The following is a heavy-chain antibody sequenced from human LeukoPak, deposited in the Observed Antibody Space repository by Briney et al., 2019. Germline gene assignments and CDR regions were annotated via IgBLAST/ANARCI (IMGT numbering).Heavy chain of an antibody. V-gene: IGHV3-23*01. CDR2: IGYRGGSI. J-gene: IGHJ6*03. D-gene: IGHD3-16*01. CDR1: GFTFSHYA. CDR3: AKSWGHTRPYYNYMDV. Sequence: GGSLRLSCAASGFTFSHYAMSWVRQAPGKGLEWVSIIGYRGGSIYYAYSVQGRFTISRDNSKNTLSLQMNGLRPEDTAVYYCAKSWGHTRPYYNYMDVWGKGTTVTVS.